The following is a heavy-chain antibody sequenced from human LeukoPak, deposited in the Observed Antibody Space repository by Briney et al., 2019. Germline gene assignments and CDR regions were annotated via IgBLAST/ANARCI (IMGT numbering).Heavy chain of an antibody. J-gene: IGHJ4*02. CDR3: ASVIRYAAGGEDY. D-gene: IGHD2-2*01. CDR1: GGTFSSYT. V-gene: IGHV1-69*02. Sequence: SVKVSCKASGGTFSSYTISWVRQAPGQGLEWMGRIIAILGIANYAQKFQGRVTITADKSTSTAYMELSSLRSEDTAVYYCASVIRYAAGGEDYWGQGTLVTVSS. CDR2: IIAILGIA.